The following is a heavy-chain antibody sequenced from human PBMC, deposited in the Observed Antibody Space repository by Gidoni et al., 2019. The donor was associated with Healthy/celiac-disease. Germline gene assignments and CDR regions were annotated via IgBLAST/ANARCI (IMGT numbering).Heavy chain of an antibody. CDR1: GYSFTRYW. V-gene: IGHV5-10-1*01. J-gene: IGHJ4*02. CDR3: ARHHGGYYGSGSYWLDY. CDR2: VAPRASYP. D-gene: IGHD3-10*01. Sequence: EVQLVQSGAEEKKHGESLRIPCKGSGYSFTRYWISWVRQMHGKGLEWRGRVAPRASYPNYSPSFQGHVTISADKSISTAYLQWSSLKASDTAMYYCARHHGGYYGSGSYWLDYWGQGTLVTVSS.